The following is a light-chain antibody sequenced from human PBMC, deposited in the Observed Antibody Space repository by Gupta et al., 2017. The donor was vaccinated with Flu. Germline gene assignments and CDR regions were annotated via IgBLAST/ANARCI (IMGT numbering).Light chain of an antibody. V-gene: IGKV2-30*02. CDR3: MQGKQWYT. J-gene: IGKJ2*01. CDR1: QSLVHSDGNTY. Sequence: DVVLTQSPLSLPVTLGQPASISCRSSQSLVHSDGNTYLNWFQQRPGQSPRRLFYKVSNRDSGVPDRFRGSGSGTDFTLESSRGEAEDVGIYYGMQGKQWYTFGQGTXLEIK. CDR2: KVS.